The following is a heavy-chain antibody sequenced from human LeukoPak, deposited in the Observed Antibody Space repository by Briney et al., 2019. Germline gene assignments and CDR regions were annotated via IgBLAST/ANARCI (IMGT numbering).Heavy chain of an antibody. V-gene: IGHV3-30*18. CDR1: AFTFSNYG. CDR3: AKGGYTYGYGGYFDL. D-gene: IGHD5-18*01. CDR2: ISYDGSNE. J-gene: IGHJ2*01. Sequence: GGSLRLSCAASAFTFSNYGMHWVRQAPGKGLECVAGISYDGSNEHYADSVKGRLTISRDNSKNTLDLRMSGLRSEDSAVYYCAKGGYTYGYGGYFDLWGRGTLVTASS.